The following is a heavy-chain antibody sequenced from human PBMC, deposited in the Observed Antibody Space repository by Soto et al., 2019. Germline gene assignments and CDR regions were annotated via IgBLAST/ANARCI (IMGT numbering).Heavy chain of an antibody. CDR1: GGSFSGYY. J-gene: IGHJ4*02. CDR2: INHSGST. Sequence: SETLSLTCAVYGGSFSGYYWSWIRQPPGKGLEWIGEINHSGSTNYNPSLKSRVTISVDTSKNQFPLKLSSVTAADTAVYYCARVSWAMVRGVIIRWPTFDYWGQGTLVTVSS. CDR3: ARVSWAMVRGVIIRWPTFDY. V-gene: IGHV4-34*01. D-gene: IGHD3-10*01.